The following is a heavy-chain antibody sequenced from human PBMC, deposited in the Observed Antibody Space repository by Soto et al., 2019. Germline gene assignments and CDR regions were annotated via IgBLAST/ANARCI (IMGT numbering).Heavy chain of an antibody. D-gene: IGHD2-15*01. J-gene: IGHJ6*02. CDR1: GYTFTSYG. CDR3: ARSGGSSYYYYYGMDV. V-gene: IGHV1-18*01. Sequence: ASVKVSCKASGYTFTSYGISWVRQAPGQGLEWMGWISAYNGNTNYAQKLQGRVTMTTDTSTSTAYMELRSLRSDDTAVYYCARSGGSSYYYYYGMDVWGQGTTVNVSS. CDR2: ISAYNGNT.